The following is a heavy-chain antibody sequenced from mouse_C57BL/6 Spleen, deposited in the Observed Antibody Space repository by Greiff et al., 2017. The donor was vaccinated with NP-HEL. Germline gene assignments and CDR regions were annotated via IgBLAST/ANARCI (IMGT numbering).Heavy chain of an antibody. Sequence: EVKLMESGEGLVKPGGSLKLSCAASGFTFSSYAMSWVRQTPEKRLEWVAYISSGGDYIYYADTVKGRFTISRDNARNTLYLQMSSLKSEDTAMYYCTRGTVVENYAMDYWGQGTSVTVSS. CDR2: ISSGGDYI. J-gene: IGHJ4*01. CDR1: GFTFSSYA. D-gene: IGHD1-1*01. CDR3: TRGTVVENYAMDY. V-gene: IGHV5-9-1*02.